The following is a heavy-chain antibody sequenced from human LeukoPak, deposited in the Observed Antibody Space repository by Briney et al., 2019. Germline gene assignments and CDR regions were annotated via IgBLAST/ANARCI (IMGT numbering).Heavy chain of an antibody. D-gene: IGHD3-9*01. J-gene: IGHJ5*02. CDR3: ARQEGALRYFDWLLTLGWFDP. V-gene: IGHV5-51*01. Sequence: GESLKISCKGSGYSFTSYWIGWVRQMPGKGLEWMGIFYPGDSDTRYSPSFQGQVTISADKSISTAYLQWSSLKASDTAMYYCARQEGALRYFDWLLTLGWFDPWGQGTLVTVSS. CDR2: FYPGDSDT. CDR1: GYSFTSYW.